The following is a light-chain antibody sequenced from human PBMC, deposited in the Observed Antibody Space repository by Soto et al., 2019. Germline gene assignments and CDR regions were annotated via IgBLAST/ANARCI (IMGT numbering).Light chain of an antibody. CDR3: CSYVDTDTWV. CDR1: SSDVGRYDY. V-gene: IGLV2-11*01. CDR2: GVS. J-gene: IGLJ3*02. Sequence: QSALTQPPSASGSPGQSVTFSCTGTSSDVGRYDYVSWYQQYPGKAPKLMISGVSERPSGVPDRFSGSKSGNTASLTISGLQAEDEADYYCCSYVDTDTWVFGGGTKVTVL.